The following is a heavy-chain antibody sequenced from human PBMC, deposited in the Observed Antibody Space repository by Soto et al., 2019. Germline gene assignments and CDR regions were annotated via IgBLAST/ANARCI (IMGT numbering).Heavy chain of an antibody. D-gene: IGHD5-12*01. V-gene: IGHV4-34*01. Sequence: QVQLQQWGAGLLKPSETLSLNCAVTGGSLSGYYWSWIRQPPGTGLQWIGEVKDGGHTNYSPSLSGPVTISSDTSNNQFSLRLNSLTAADTGVYYCARRHEGVVATHWHQGSLATASS. J-gene: IGHJ4*02. CDR3: ARRHEGVVATH. CDR2: VKDGGHT. CDR1: GGSLSGYY.